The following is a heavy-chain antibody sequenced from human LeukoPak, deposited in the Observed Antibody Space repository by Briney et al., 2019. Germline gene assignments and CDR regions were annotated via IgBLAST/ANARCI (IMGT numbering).Heavy chain of an antibody. J-gene: IGHJ4*02. D-gene: IGHD6-19*01. CDR1: GGTFSSYA. Sequence: GASVKVSCKASGGTFSSYAISWVRQAPGQGLEWMGGIIPIFGTANYAQKFQGRVTITADKSTSTAYMELSSLRSEDTAVYYCASQNNGYSSGWGFIDYWGQGTLVTVSS. V-gene: IGHV1-69*06. CDR2: IIPIFGTA. CDR3: ASQNNGYSSGWGFIDY.